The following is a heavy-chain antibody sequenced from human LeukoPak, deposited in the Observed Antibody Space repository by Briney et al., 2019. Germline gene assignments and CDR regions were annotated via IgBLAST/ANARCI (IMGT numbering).Heavy chain of an antibody. J-gene: IGHJ3*02. CDR1: GGTFSSYG. D-gene: IGHD3-22*01. CDR3: ARVRRMYYYDSSGFDAFDI. V-gene: IGHV1-69*01. Sequence: ASVKVSCKASGGTFSSYGISWVRQAPGQGLEWMGGIIASFGTTNYAQKFRGRVTVTADESTSTAYMELSSLRSEDTAVYYCARVRRMYYYDSSGFDAFDIWGLGTMVTVSS. CDR2: IIASFGTT.